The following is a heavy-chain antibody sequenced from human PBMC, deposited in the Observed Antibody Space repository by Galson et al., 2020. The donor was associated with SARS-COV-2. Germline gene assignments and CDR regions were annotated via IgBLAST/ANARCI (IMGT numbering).Heavy chain of an antibody. CDR1: GYSFTSYW. Sequence: GESLKISCKGSGYSFTSYWIGWVRQMPGKGLEWMGIIYPGDSDTRYSPSFQGKVTISADKSISTAYLQWSSLKASDTAMYYCARLERGYYGSGGVNAFDIWGQGTMVTVSS. J-gene: IGHJ3*02. V-gene: IGHV5-51*01. D-gene: IGHD3-10*01. CDR3: ARLERGYYGSGGVNAFDI. CDR2: IYPGDSDT.